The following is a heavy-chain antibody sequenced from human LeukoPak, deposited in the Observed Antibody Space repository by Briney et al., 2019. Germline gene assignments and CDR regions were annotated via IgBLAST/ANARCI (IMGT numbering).Heavy chain of an antibody. CDR3: ARGRIQLWFG. Sequence: SETLSLTCTVSGGSISSSSYYWGWIRQPPGKGLEWIGNIYYSGSTYYNPSLKSRVTISVDTSKNQFSLKLSSVTAADTAVYYCARGRIQLWFGGGQGTLVTVSS. J-gene: IGHJ4*02. D-gene: IGHD5-18*01. CDR2: IYYSGST. CDR1: GGSISSSSYY. V-gene: IGHV4-39*01.